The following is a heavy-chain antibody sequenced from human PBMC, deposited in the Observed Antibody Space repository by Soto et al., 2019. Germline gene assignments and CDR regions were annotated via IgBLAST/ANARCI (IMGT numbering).Heavy chain of an antibody. CDR3: ASVKLDYYYGMDV. Sequence: SATLSLTCTVSGGSISSSSYYWGWIRQPPGKWLEWIVCIYYSGSTYYNPSLKSRVTISVDTSKNQFSLKLSSVTAADTAVYYCASVKLDYYYGMDVWGQGTTVTVSS. CDR2: IYYSGST. J-gene: IGHJ6*02. V-gene: IGHV4-39*01. CDR1: GGSISSSSYY.